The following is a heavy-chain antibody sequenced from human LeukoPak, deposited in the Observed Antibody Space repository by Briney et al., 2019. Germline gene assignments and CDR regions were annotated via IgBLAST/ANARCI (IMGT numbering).Heavy chain of an antibody. CDR3: ARDVGYCSGGSCYSVESLNAFDI. D-gene: IGHD2-15*01. V-gene: IGHV4-39*07. Sequence: SETLSLTCTVSGGSISSSSYYWGWIRQPPGKGLEWIGSIYYSGSTYYNPSLKSRVTISVDTSKNQFSLKLSSVTAADTAVYYCARDVGYCSGGSCYSVESLNAFDIWGQGTMVTVSS. J-gene: IGHJ3*02. CDR1: GGSISSSSYY. CDR2: IYYSGST.